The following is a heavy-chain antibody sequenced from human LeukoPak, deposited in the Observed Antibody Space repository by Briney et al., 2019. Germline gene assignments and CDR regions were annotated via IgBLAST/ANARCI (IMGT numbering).Heavy chain of an antibody. V-gene: IGHV4-34*01. Sequence: SETLSLTCAVYGGSFSGYYWSWIRQPPGKGLEWIGEINHSGSTNYNPSLKSRVTISVDTSKNQFSLKLSSVTAADTAVYYCARGRILYSSSWPPPGYGYWGQGTLVTVSS. J-gene: IGHJ4*02. CDR2: INHSGST. CDR3: ARGRILYSSSWPPPGYGY. D-gene: IGHD6-13*01. CDR1: GGSFSGYY.